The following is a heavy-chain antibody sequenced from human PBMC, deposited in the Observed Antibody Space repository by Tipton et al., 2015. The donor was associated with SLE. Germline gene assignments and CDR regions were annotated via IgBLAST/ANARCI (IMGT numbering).Heavy chain of an antibody. D-gene: IGHD3-22*01. CDR1: GGSISSYY. J-gene: IGHJ3*02. CDR3: ARRLDYYDSSGYGAFDI. Sequence: TLSLTCTVSGGSISSYYWSWIRQPPGKGLEWIGYIYYSGSTYYNPSLKSRVTISVDTSKNQFSLKLSSVTAADTAVYYCARRLDYYDSSGYGAFDIWGQGTMVTVSS. CDR2: IYYSGST. V-gene: IGHV4-59*08.